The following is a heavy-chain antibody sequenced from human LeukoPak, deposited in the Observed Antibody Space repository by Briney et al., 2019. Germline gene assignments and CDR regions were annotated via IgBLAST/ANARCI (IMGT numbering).Heavy chain of an antibody. CDR2: IYSSGTT. V-gene: IGHV4-4*07. CDR3: ARAPYYDILTGWGSNWFDP. D-gene: IGHD3-9*01. J-gene: IGHJ5*02. CDR1: GGSISSYY. Sequence: PSETLSLTCTVSGGSISSYYWSWIRQPAGKGLEWIGRIYSSGTTTYNPSLKSRVTMSVDTSKNQFSLKLSSVTAADTAVYYCARAPYYDILTGWGSNWFDPWGQGTLVTVSS.